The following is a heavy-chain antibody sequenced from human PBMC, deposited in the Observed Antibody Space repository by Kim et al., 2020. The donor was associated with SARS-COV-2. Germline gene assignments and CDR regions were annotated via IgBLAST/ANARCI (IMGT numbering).Heavy chain of an antibody. J-gene: IGHJ4*02. CDR3: AKDSGGGTYYGKWVGFRPAFDE. CDR2: ISGTGSGT. Sequence: GGSLRLSCAASGFTFSTYAMSWVRQPPGKGLEWVSTISGTGSGTYYADSVKGRFTISRDNSKNMLHLQMNRQTGKDTGVYFCAKDSGGGTYYGKWVGFRPAFDEWGQGTLVTVSS. D-gene: IGHD3-3*01. CDR1: GFTFSTYA. V-gene: IGHV3-23*01.